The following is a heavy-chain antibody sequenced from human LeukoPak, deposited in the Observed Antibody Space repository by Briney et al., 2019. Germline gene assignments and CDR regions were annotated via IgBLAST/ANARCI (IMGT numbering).Heavy chain of an antibody. CDR3: AKALGGRGYSYGALDY. CDR2: IYDSGNT. CDR1: GGSISSGGYY. D-gene: IGHD5-18*01. V-gene: IGHV4-31*03. J-gene: IGHJ4*02. Sequence: SETLSLTCTVSGGSISSGGYYWNWFRQHPEKGLQWIGYIYDSGNTNYSPSLKSRVTISLDTSKNQFSLKLSSVTAADTAVYYCAKALGGRGYSYGALDYWGQGILVTVSS.